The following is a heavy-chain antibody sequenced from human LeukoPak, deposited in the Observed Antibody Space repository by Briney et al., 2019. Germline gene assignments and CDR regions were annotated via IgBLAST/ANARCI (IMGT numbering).Heavy chain of an antibody. J-gene: IGHJ4*02. CDR3: ARLVGIYYGGLFDY. CDR2: MYYSGTT. D-gene: IGHD1-26*01. V-gene: IGHV4-39*01. CDR1: GGSLSSSSYY. Sequence: PSETLSLTRTVSGGSLSSSSYYWGGVRQPPGKGLEWVGIMYYSGTTYYNPSLTSRVTISIDTSKNQFSLKLSSVTAADTAVYYCARLVGIYYGGLFDYGGEGTLVTVSS.